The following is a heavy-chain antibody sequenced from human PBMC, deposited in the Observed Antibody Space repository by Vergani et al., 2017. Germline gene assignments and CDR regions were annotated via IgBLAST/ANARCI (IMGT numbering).Heavy chain of an antibody. CDR1: GFTVSSNY. Sequence: EVQLLESGGGLVQPGGSLRLSCAASGFTVSSNYMSWVRQAPGKGLEWVSAISGSGGSTYYADSVKGRFTISRDNSKNTLYLQMNSLRAEDTAVYYCAKVVSSSSYYYYYMDVWGKGTTVTVSS. D-gene: IGHD6-6*01. J-gene: IGHJ6*03. CDR2: ISGSGGST. V-gene: IGHV3-23*01. CDR3: AKVVSSSSYYYYYMDV.